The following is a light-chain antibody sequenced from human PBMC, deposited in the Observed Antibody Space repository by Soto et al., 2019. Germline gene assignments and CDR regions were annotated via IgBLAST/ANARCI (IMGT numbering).Light chain of an antibody. CDR3: AAWDDSLNGRDWV. CDR2: SNN. J-gene: IGLJ3*02. Sequence: QSVLTQPPSASGTPGQRVTISCSGSSSNIGSNTVNWYQQLPGTAPKLLIYSNNQRPSGVPDRFSGSKSGTSASLAISGLQSEDEADDYCAAWDDSLNGRDWVFGGGTQLTVL. V-gene: IGLV1-44*01. CDR1: SSNIGSNT.